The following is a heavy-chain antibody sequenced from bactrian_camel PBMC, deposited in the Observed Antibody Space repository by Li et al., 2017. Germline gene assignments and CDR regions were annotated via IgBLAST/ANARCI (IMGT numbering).Heavy chain of an antibody. D-gene: IGHD6*01. CDR3: AGRGSWYCGSSRTAADFAY. CDR2: IDSDAVT. V-gene: IGHV3S55*01. J-gene: IGHJ6*01. CDR1: GHTWTTYC. Sequence: VQLVESGGGSVQAGGTLRLSCVASGHTWTTYCMAWFRQSPGKEREVVAYIDSDAVTTYADSVKGRFTISKGNAKNTLYLQMNRLKPEDTAMYYCAGRGSWYCGSSRTAADFAYWGQGTQVTVS.